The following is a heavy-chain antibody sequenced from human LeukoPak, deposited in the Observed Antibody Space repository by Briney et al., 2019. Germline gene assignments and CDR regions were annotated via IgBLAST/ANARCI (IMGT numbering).Heavy chain of an antibody. CDR2: INHSGST. V-gene: IGHV4-34*01. CDR1: GGSISHYY. CDR3: ARRGRDYVWGSYRPHDRHFDY. D-gene: IGHD3-16*02. Sequence: SETLSLTCAVYGGSISHYYWSWIRQSPGKGLECIGEINHSGSTNYNPSLKSRVTISVDTSKNQFSLKLSSVTAADTAVYYCARRGRDYVWGSYRPHDRHFDYWGQGTLVTVSS. J-gene: IGHJ4*02.